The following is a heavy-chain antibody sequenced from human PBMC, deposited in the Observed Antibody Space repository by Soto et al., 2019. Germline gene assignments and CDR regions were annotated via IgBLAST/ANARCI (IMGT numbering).Heavy chain of an antibody. J-gene: IGHJ5*01. D-gene: IGHD3-3*01. Sequence: GAAVKVSCKASGYIFTDYYIHWVRQAPGQGLEWMGWINPDSGDTSYAQKFQGRVTVTRDTSTNTVYMELTTLRPDDTAVYFCARSSWRIFGVVIGWFDSWGQGTLVTVSS. CDR2: INPDSGDT. CDR3: ARSSWRIFGVVIGWFDS. V-gene: IGHV1-2*02. CDR1: GYIFTDYY.